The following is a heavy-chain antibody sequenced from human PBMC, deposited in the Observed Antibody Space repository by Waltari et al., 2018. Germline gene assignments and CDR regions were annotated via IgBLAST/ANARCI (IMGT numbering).Heavy chain of an antibody. Sequence: QVQLQQWGAGLLKPSETLSLTCAVYGGSFSGYYWSWIRQPPGKGLEWIGEINHSGSTNYNPSLKRRVTISVDTSKNQFSLKLSSVTAADTAVYYCARPPGIAVAGSAFDIWGQGTMVTVSS. CDR3: ARPPGIAVAGSAFDI. CDR2: INHSGST. D-gene: IGHD6-19*01. CDR1: GGSFSGYY. V-gene: IGHV4-34*01. J-gene: IGHJ3*02.